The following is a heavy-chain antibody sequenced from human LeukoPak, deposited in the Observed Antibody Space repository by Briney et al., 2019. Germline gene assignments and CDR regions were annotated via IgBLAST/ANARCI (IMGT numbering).Heavy chain of an antibody. J-gene: IGHJ6*02. Sequence: PSETLSLTCTISGDSISSDSYSWGWIRQPPGQGLEWIGSIYYSGSTYYNPSLKSRVIISVDTSKNQFSLKLSSVTAADTAVYYCASLPYYDFWSGYRPYYYYGMDVWGQGTTVTVSS. CDR3: ASLPYYDFWSGYRPYYYYGMDV. CDR1: GDSISSDSYS. V-gene: IGHV4-39*01. D-gene: IGHD3-3*01. CDR2: IYYSGST.